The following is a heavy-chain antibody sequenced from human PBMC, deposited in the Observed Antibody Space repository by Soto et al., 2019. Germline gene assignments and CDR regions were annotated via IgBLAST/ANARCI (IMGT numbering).Heavy chain of an antibody. CDR2: ISPIGFT. Sequence: QVQLQQRGAGLLRPSETLSLTCAVSTESLRGYYWTWIRQSPGKGLEWIGEISPIGFTNYNPSLDSRITLSVDTSKSEFSLHLTSMTAADTALYYCARGLFSSGWYSYFDPWGQGTPVTVSS. D-gene: IGHD6-19*01. CDR3: ARGLFSSGWYSYFDP. V-gene: IGHV4-34*01. CDR1: TESLRGYY. J-gene: IGHJ5*02.